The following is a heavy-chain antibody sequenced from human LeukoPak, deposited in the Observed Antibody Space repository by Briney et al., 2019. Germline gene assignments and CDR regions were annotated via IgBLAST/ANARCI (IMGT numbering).Heavy chain of an antibody. D-gene: IGHD2-2*01. J-gene: IGHJ6*04. CDR1: GGSISTYF. Sequence: SETLSLTCTVSGGSISTYFWSWIRQPPGKGLEWIGYIYYSGSTNYNPSLKSRVTISLDTSKNQFSLKLTSVTAADTAVYFCAQITGYCTSTTCYDVWGKGTTVTVSS. V-gene: IGHV4-59*12. CDR3: AQITGYCTSTTCYDV. CDR2: IYYSGST.